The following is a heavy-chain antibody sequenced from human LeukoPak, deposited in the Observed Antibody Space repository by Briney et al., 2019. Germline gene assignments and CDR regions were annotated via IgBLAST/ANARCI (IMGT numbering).Heavy chain of an antibody. CDR2: ISGSGGST. CDR1: GFTFSSYG. J-gene: IGHJ4*02. CDR3: AKSPLRTRILLDY. Sequence: GGSLRLSCAASGFTFSSYGMSWVRQAPGKGLEWVSAISGSGGSTYYADSVKGRFTISRDNSKNTLYLQMNSLRADDTAVYYCAKSPLRTRILLDYWGQGTLVTVSS. D-gene: IGHD3-3*01. V-gene: IGHV3-23*01.